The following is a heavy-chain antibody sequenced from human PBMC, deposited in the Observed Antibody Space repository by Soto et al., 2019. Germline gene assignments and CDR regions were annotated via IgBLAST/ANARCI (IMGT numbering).Heavy chain of an antibody. Sequence: QVQLVESGGGVVQPGRSLRLSCAASGFTFSSYGMHWVRQAPGKGLEWVAVISYDGSNKYYADSVKGRFTISRDKSKNTLYLQRNSLRAEDTAVYYCAKDLIRYSSSSGIYFDYWGQGTLVTVSS. V-gene: IGHV3-30*18. D-gene: IGHD6-6*01. J-gene: IGHJ4*02. CDR3: AKDLIRYSSSSGIYFDY. CDR1: GFTFSSYG. CDR2: ISYDGSNK.